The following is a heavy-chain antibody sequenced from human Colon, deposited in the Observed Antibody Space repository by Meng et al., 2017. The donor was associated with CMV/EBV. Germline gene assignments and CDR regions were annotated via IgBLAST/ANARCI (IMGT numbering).Heavy chain of an antibody. Sequence: GESLKISCAASGSSFSNSWMIWVRQAPGKGLEWVSVIYSGGSTYYADSVKGRFTISRDNSKNTLYLQMNSLRAEDTAVYYCARESRYCSSTSCYGWFDPWGQGTLVTVSS. CDR3: ARESRYCSSTSCYGWFDP. V-gene: IGHV3-53*01. CDR1: GSSFSNSW. CDR2: IYSGGST. D-gene: IGHD2-2*01. J-gene: IGHJ5*02.